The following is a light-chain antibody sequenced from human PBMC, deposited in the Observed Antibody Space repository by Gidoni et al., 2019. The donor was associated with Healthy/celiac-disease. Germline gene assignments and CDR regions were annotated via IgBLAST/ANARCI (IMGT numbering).Light chain of an antibody. CDR3: QQYDNLPALT. V-gene: IGKV1-33*01. CDR2: DAS. J-gene: IGKJ4*01. Sequence: DIQMTQSPSSLSASVGDRVTITCQASQDISNYLNWYQQKPGKAPKLLIYDASNFATGVPSRFSGSGSGTDFTFTISSLQPEDIATYYCQQYDNLPALTFGGGTKVEIK. CDR1: QDISNY.